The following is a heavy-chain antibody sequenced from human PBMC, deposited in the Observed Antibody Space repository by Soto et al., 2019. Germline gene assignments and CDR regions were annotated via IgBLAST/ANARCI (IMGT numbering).Heavy chain of an antibody. CDR3: ARGRLWVDIVVVVAAKGAFDI. Sequence: SETLSLTCAVYGGSFSGYYWSWIRQPPGKGLEWFGEINHSGSTNYNPSLKSRVTISVDTSKNQFSLKLSSVTAADTAVYYCARGRLWVDIVVVVAAKGAFDIWGQGTMVTVSS. D-gene: IGHD2-15*01. J-gene: IGHJ3*02. V-gene: IGHV4-34*01. CDR2: INHSGST. CDR1: GGSFSGYY.